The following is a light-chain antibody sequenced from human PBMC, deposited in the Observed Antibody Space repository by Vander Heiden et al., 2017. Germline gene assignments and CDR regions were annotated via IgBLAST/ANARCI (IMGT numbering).Light chain of an antibody. CDR2: DAS. CDR3: QQRSNWPPWT. CDR1: QGVRRY. V-gene: IGKV3-11*01. J-gene: IGKJ1*01. Sequence: EIVLTQSPATLSWAPGERATLSCRASQGVRRYLAWYQQEAGEAPRLLIYDASNRATGIPARFSGSGSGTAFTLTISSLEPEDFAVYYCQQRSNWPPWTFGQGTKVEIK.